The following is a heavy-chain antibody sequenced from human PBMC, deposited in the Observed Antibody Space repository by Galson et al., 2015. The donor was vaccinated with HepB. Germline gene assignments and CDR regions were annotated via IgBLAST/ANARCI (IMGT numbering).Heavy chain of an antibody. V-gene: IGHV3-7*01. D-gene: IGHD4-17*01. CDR1: GFTFSSYW. CDR2: IKQHGSEK. J-gene: IGHJ4*02. CDR3: ARGASTVTSRDYFDY. Sequence: SLRLSCAASGFTFSSYWMSWVRQAPGKGLEWVANIKQHGSEKYYVDSVKGRFTISRDNAKNSLYLQMNSLRAEDTAVYYCARGASTVTSRDYFDYWGQGTLVTVSS.